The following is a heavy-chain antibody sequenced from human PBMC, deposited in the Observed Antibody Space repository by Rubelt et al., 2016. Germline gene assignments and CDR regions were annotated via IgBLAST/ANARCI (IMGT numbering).Heavy chain of an antibody. CDR2: AGGRGGGA. CDR1: GFSVSSNY. V-gene: IGHV3-23*04. D-gene: IGHD1-1*01. CDR3: ARERYNNYIDY. J-gene: IGHJ4*02. Sequence: EVQLVESGGGLVPPGGSLRLSCAASGFSVSSNYMSWVRQAPGKGLEWVSTAGGRGGGAYYADSVNGRVTISRDNSKSTLYLQMNNLRAEDTAVYYCARERYNNYIDYWGQGTLVTVSS.